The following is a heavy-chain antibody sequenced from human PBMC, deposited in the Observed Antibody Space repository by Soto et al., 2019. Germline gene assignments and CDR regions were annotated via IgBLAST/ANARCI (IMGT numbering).Heavy chain of an antibody. Sequence: QLQLQESGPGLVKPSETLSLTCTVSGGSISSSSYYWGWIRQPPGKGLEWIGTIYHSGSTYYKPSLKSRVTISVDTSKNQFSLKLNSVTAVDTAIYYCAREMGGSIDYWGQGTLVTVSS. CDR1: GGSISSSSYY. D-gene: IGHD1-26*01. J-gene: IGHJ4*02. V-gene: IGHV4-39*01. CDR3: AREMGGSIDY. CDR2: IYHSGST.